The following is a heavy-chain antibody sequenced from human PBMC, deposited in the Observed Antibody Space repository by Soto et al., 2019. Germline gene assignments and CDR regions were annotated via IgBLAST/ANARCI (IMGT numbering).Heavy chain of an antibody. CDR2: INSDGSST. CDR1: GFTFSSYW. J-gene: IGHJ4*02. CDR3: AREKDWNYGD. D-gene: IGHD1-7*01. Sequence: EVQLVESGGGLVQPGGSLGLSCASSGFTFSSYWMHWVRQTPGKGLVWVSRINSDGSSTSYADSVKGRFTISRDNAENTLYLQMNSLRAEDTAVYYCAREKDWNYGDWGQGTLVTVSS. V-gene: IGHV3-74*01.